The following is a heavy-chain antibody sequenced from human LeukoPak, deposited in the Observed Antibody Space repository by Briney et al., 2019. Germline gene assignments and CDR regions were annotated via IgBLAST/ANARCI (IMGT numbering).Heavy chain of an antibody. Sequence: SETLSLTCTVSGGSVSRNCWSWIRQPAGKGLEWIGRICPGGSTNDTPSLKSRVSMSLDTSKNQFSLKLTSVTAADTAVYYCAREPSGSYGWFDPWGQGTLVTVSS. CDR2: ICPGGST. J-gene: IGHJ5*02. V-gene: IGHV4-4*07. D-gene: IGHD1-26*01. CDR1: GGSVSRNC. CDR3: AREPSGSYGWFDP.